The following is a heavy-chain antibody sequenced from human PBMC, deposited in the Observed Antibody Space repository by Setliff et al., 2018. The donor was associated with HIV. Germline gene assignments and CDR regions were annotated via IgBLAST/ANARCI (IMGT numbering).Heavy chain of an antibody. CDR2: IHTSGST. CDR1: GGSISSYY. D-gene: IGHD3-22*01. V-gene: IGHV4-4*09. CDR3: ARGLSFYDPGGFDY. J-gene: IGHJ4*02. Sequence: PSETLSLTCTVSGGSISSYYWSWTRQPPGKGLEWIGYIHTSGSTNYNPSLKSRVTISVDTSKNQFSLKLSSVTAADTAVYYCARGLSFYDPGGFDYWGQGTLVTVSS.